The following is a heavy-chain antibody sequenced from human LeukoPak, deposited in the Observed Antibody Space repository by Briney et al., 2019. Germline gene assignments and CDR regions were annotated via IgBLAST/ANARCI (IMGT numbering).Heavy chain of an antibody. CDR1: GFTLSSYA. J-gene: IGHJ4*02. D-gene: IGHD2-15*01. V-gene: IGHV3-23*01. CDR2: ISVSGGIT. Sequence: GGSLRLSCAASGFTLSSYAMSWVRQAPGKGLEWVSTISVSGGITYYADSVKGRFTISRDNSKNTLYLQMNSLRAEDTAVYYCAKGGEYCSGVSCYTFDYWGQGTLVTVSS. CDR3: AKGGEYCSGVSCYTFDY.